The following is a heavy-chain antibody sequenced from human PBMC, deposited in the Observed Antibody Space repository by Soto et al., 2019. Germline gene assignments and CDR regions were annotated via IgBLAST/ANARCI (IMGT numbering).Heavy chain of an antibody. J-gene: IGHJ4*02. CDR1: GYAIIEYY. Sequence: ASLKGSCKASGYAIIEYYIHWVRQATGQGLEWMGCINPHSGDTNSPPKFQARVTMTRDTSNSTAYMELTRLYSNDTAVYHCARSGYPGSYHPPAFWGQGTLVTVSS. CDR3: ARSGYPGSYHPPAF. D-gene: IGHD1-26*01. V-gene: IGHV1-2*02. CDR2: INPHSGDT.